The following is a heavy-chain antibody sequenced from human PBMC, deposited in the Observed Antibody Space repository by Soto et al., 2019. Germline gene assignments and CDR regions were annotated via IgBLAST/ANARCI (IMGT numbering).Heavy chain of an antibody. CDR3: ARANNWKLDY. CDR1: GGYFSNFYW. D-gene: IGHD1-1*01. J-gene: IGHJ4*02. Sequence: SETLSLTSAVSGGYFSNFYWWRLVRQPPGKGLEWIGEIYHSGNTNYNPSLKSRVSILADKSKTHFSLELSSMTAADTAVYYCARANNWKLDYWGQGTLVTVSS. CDR2: IYHSGNT. V-gene: IGHV4-4*02.